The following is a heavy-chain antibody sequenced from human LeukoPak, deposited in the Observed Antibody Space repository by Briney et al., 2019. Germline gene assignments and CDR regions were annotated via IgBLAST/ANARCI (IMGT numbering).Heavy chain of an antibody. D-gene: IGHD6-19*01. CDR1: GFTLSSYS. J-gene: IGHJ4*02. CDR2: ISSSSSYI. Sequence: GGSLRLSCAASGFTLSSYSMNWARQAPGKGLEWVSSISSSSSYIYYADSVKGRFTISRDNAKNSLYLQMNSLRAEDTAVYYCARITAVAGSDDYWGQGTLVTVSS. V-gene: IGHV3-21*01. CDR3: ARITAVAGSDDY.